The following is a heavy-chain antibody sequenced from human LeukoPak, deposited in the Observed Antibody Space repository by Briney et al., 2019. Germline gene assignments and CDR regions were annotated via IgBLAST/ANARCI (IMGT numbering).Heavy chain of an antibody. CDR2: IYYSGSS. V-gene: IGHV4-59*01. CDR3: ARGAWYSSSWYEYFQH. J-gene: IGHJ1*01. D-gene: IGHD6-13*01. Sequence: SETLSLTCTVSGGSISSYHWSWIRQPPGKGLEWIWYIYYSGSSNYNPSLKSRVTISVDTSKNQVSPKLSSATAADTAVYYCARGAWYSSSWYEYFQHWGQGTLVTVSS. CDR1: GGSISSYH.